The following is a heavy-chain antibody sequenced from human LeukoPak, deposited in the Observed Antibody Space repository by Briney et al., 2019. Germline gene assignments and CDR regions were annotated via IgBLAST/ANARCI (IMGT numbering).Heavy chain of an antibody. D-gene: IGHD1-26*01. V-gene: IGHV3-30*02. CDR2: IRYDGSNK. J-gene: IGHJ4*02. CDR3: AKEKWELPAPFDY. Sequence: GGSLRLSCTASGFTFSSYSMTWVRQAPGKGLEWVAFIRYDGSNKYYADSVKGRFTISRDNSKNTLYLQMNSLRAEDTAVYYCAKEKWELPAPFDYWGQGTLVTVSS. CDR1: GFTFSSYS.